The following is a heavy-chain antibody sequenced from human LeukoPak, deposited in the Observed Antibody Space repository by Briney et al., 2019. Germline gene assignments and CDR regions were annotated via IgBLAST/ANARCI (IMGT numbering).Heavy chain of an antibody. CDR2: IYYSGST. J-gene: IGHJ4*02. Sequence: SETLSLTCTVSGGSISSYYWSWIRQPPGKGLEWIGYIYYSGSTNYNPSLKSRVTISVDTSKNQFSLKLSSVTAADTAVYYCARAPSQYCGGDCYFDYWGQGTLVTVSS. V-gene: IGHV4-59*01. D-gene: IGHD2-21*01. CDR3: ARAPSQYCGGDCYFDY. CDR1: GGSISSYY.